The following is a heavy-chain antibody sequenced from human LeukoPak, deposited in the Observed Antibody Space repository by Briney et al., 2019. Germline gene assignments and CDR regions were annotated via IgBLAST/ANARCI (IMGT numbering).Heavy chain of an antibody. Sequence: GGSLRLSCAASGFTFSSYAMSWVRQAPGKGLEWVSAISGSGGSTYYAGSVKGRFTISRDNSKNTLYLQMNSLRAEDTAVYYCAKAPPVYYYDSSGYPLGYWGQGTLVTVSS. J-gene: IGHJ4*02. V-gene: IGHV3-23*01. CDR1: GFTFSSYA. D-gene: IGHD3-22*01. CDR3: AKAPPVYYYDSSGYPLGY. CDR2: ISGSGGST.